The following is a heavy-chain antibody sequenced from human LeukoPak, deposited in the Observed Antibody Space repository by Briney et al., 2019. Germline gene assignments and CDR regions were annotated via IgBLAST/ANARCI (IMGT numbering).Heavy chain of an antibody. Sequence: GGPLRLSCAASGFTFSDYYMSWLRQDPGKGIEWVSYISSSGSTIYYADSVKGRFSISRDNAKISLFLQMNSLKAEVTTVYYCARSPYGTPAGMDVWGQGTTVTGS. CDR2: ISSSGSTI. CDR1: GFTFSDYY. CDR3: ARSPYGTPAGMDV. J-gene: IGHJ6*02. D-gene: IGHD3-10*01. V-gene: IGHV3-11*01.